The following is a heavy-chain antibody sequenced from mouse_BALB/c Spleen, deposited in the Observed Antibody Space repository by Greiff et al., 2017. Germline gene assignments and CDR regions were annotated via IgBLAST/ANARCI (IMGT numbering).Heavy chain of an antibody. D-gene: IGHD1-1*01. CDR1: GFTFSSYG. Sequence: VQLKESGGGLVQPGGSLKLSCAASGFTFSSYGMSWVRQTPDKRLELVATINSNGGSTYYPDSVKGRFTISRDNAKNTLYLQMSSLKSEDTAMYYCARIYYYGSSPLYAMDYWGQGTSVTVSS. CDR2: INSNGGST. J-gene: IGHJ4*01. V-gene: IGHV5-6-3*01. CDR3: ARIYYYGSSPLYAMDY.